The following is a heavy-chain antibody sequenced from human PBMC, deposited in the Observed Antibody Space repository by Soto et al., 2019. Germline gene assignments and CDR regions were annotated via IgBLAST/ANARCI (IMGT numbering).Heavy chain of an antibody. CDR1: GYTFTSYD. CDR3: AREVWDTYYHGSGSYFGFDI. D-gene: IGHD3-10*01. V-gene: IGHV1-8*01. J-gene: IGHJ3*02. Sequence: GASVKVSCKASGYTFTSYDINWVRQATGQGLEWMGWMNPNSGNTGYAQKFQGRVTMTRNTSISTAYMQMNSLRAEDTAVYYCAREVWDTYYHGSGSYFGFDIWGQGTMVTVSS. CDR2: MNPNSGNT.